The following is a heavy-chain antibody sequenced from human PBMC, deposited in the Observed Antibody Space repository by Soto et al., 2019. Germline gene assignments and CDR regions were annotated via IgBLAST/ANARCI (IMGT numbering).Heavy chain of an antibody. CDR2: IYYSGST. J-gene: IGHJ6*02. CDR1: GGSISSYY. V-gene: IGHV4-59*01. CDR3: ARSPAVYYGMDV. Sequence: SETLSLTCTVSGGSISSYYWSWIRQPPGKGLEWIGYIYYSGSTNYNPSLKSRVTISVDTSKNQFSLKLSSVTAADTAVYYCARSPAVYYGMDVWGQGTTVTVSS.